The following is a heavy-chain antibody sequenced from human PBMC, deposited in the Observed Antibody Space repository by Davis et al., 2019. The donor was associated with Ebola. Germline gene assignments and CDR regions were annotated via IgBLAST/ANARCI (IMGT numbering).Heavy chain of an antibody. CDR3: ARSITMVRGLQTYYYYGMDV. J-gene: IGHJ6*02. V-gene: IGHV1-46*01. Sequence: AASVKVSCKASGYTFTSYYMHWVRQAPGQGLEWMGIINPSGGSTSYAQKFQGRVTMTRDTSTSTVYMELSSLRSEDTAVYYCARSITMVRGLQTYYYYGMDVWGQGTTVTVSS. D-gene: IGHD3-10*01. CDR2: INPSGGST. CDR1: GYTFTSYY.